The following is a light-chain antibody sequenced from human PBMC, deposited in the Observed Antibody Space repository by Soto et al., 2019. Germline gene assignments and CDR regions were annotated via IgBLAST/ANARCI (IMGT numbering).Light chain of an antibody. V-gene: IGKV3-20*01. CDR3: QQYGTSPIT. CDR2: GAS. CDR1: QSVTSRY. J-gene: IGKJ5*01. Sequence: EIVLTQSPGTLSLSPGERPTLSCRPSQSVTSRYLAWYQQKPGQAPRLLIYGASNRATGIPEGFSGSGSGTDFPLTISSLEPEDFAVYYCQQYGTSPITFGQGTRLEIK.